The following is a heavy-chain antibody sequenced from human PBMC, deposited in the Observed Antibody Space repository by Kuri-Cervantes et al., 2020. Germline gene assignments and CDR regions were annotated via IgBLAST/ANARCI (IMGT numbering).Heavy chain of an antibody. J-gene: IGHJ6*03. CDR2: IYISGST. D-gene: IGHD4-17*01. CDR3: AREFSRTVTLGYYYYMDV. Sequence: GSLRLSCTVSGGSISSYYWSWIRQPAGKGLEWIGRIYISGSTNYNPSLKSRVTISVDKSKNQFSLKLSSVTAADTAVYYCAREFSRTVTLGYYYYMDVWGKGTTVTVSS. CDR1: GGSISSYY. V-gene: IGHV4-4*07.